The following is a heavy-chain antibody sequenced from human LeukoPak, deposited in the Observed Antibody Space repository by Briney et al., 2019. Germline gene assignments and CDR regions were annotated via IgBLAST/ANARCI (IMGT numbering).Heavy chain of an antibody. CDR1: GFTVSSNH. J-gene: IGHJ4*02. Sequence: GGSLRLSCAASGFTVSSNHMSWVRQAPGKGLEWVSVIYSGGSTYYADSVKGRFTISRDNSKNTLYLQMNSLRAEDTAVYYCARVFTYYYDSSGYGLDYWGQGTLVTVSS. CDR3: ARVFTYYYDSSGYGLDY. CDR2: IYSGGST. D-gene: IGHD3-22*01. V-gene: IGHV3-66*01.